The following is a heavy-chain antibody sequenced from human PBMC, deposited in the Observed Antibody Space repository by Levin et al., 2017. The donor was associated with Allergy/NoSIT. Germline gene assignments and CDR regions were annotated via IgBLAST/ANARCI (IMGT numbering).Heavy chain of an antibody. V-gene: IGHV4-61*02. J-gene: IGHJ4*02. CDR1: GASVTSDDHY. Sequence: SETLSLTCTVSGASVTSDDHYWSWIRQSAGKGLEWVARIYTYGDTKYNPSLDSRATITKDSSKNQFSLRLTSVTAADTAVYFCATQGRYVDPYFDYWGQGLLVTVSS. D-gene: IGHD2-2*01. CDR3: ATQGRYVDPYFDY. CDR2: IYTYGDT.